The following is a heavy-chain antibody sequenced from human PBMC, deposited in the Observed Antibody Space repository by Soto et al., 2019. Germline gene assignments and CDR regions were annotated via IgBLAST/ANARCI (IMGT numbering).Heavy chain of an antibody. Sequence: EVQLLESGGGLVLPGGSLRLSCAASGVTFSTYAMAWVRQAPGKGLEWVSTISDTGGGTFYADSVKGRFTISRDNSKNTLYLQMQGLRAEDTAIYFCAIGRRKTSGSNTWFDPWGRGTQVTVSS. CDR3: AIGRRKTSGSNTWFDP. CDR2: ISDTGGGT. CDR1: GVTFSTYA. J-gene: IGHJ5*02. V-gene: IGHV3-23*01. D-gene: IGHD2-15*01.